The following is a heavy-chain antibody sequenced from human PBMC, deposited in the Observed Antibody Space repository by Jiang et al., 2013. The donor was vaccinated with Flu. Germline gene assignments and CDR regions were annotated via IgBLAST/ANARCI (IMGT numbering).Heavy chain of an antibody. CDR2: TYHDGGT. CDR3: VANGYYSLDY. J-gene: IGHJ4*02. D-gene: IGHD3-22*01. CDR1: GGSITSTNW. Sequence: TLSLTCAVSGGSITSTNWWSWVRQPPGKGLEWIGETYHDGGTNYNPSLKSRVTISVDKSKNQFSLRLSSVTAADTAVYYCVANGYYSLDYWGQGTLVTVSS. V-gene: IGHV4-4*02.